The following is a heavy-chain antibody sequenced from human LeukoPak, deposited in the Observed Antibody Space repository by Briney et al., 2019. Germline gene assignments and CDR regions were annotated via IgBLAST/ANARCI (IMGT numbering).Heavy chain of an antibody. CDR2: ISYDGGST. CDR3: ASADY. J-gene: IGHJ4*02. Sequence: GGSLRLSCAASGFTFSSYAMHWVRQAPGKGLEYVSAISYDGGSTYYANSVKGRFTISRDNSKNTLYLQMGSLRAEDMAVYYCASADYWGQGTLVTVSS. CDR1: GFTFSSYA. V-gene: IGHV3-64*01.